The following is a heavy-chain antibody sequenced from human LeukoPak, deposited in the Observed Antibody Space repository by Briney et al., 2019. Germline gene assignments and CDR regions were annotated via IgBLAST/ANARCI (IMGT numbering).Heavy chain of an antibody. Sequence: SETLSLTCAVYGGSFSGYYWSWIRQPAGKGLEWIGRIYTSGITDYNPSLRSRVTLSVDTSKNHFSLKLSSVTAADTAVYFCAREHRDYVGDGYYYGCWGQGTLVTVSS. V-gene: IGHV4-4*07. CDR1: GGSFSGYY. CDR3: AREHRDYVGDGYYYGC. CDR2: IYTSGIT. D-gene: IGHD3-22*01. J-gene: IGHJ4*02.